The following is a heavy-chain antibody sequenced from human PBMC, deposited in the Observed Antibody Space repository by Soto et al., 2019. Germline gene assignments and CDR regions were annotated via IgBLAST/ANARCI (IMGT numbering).Heavy chain of an antibody. CDR1: GGSISSGGYY. Sequence: QVQLQESGPGLVKPSQTLSLTCTVSGGSISSGGYYWSWIRQHPGKGLEWIGYIYYSGSTYYNPSLKSRVTISVDTSKNQFSLKLSSVTAAGTAVYYCARDKDGDDLDYYYGMDVWGQGTTVTVSS. J-gene: IGHJ6*02. D-gene: IGHD4-17*01. CDR2: IYYSGST. V-gene: IGHV4-31*03. CDR3: ARDKDGDDLDYYYGMDV.